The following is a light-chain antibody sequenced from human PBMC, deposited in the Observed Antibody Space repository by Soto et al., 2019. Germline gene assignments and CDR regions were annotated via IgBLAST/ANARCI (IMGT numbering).Light chain of an antibody. J-gene: IGKJ1*01. CDR3: QKYDRDPRT. CDR1: QGINNY. V-gene: IGKV1-27*01. CDR2: SAS. Sequence: DIQMTQSPSSLSASVGDSVTITCRASQGINNYLAWYQQKPGKVPVLLIYSASTLKSGVPSRFSGREAGTDFTLTISSLQPEDFATYYCQKYDRDPRTFGQGTKVDIK.